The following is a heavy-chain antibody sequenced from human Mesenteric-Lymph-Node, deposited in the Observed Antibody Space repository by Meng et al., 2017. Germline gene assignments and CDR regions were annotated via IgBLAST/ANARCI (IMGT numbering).Heavy chain of an antibody. CDR2: IYNSGST. Sequence: QVQLQEAGPGLVRPSETLSLTCTVSGGSIRSSNYYWSWIRQPPGKGLEWSGHIYNSGSTYYNPSLKSRITISVDTSKNQFSLKLSSVTAADTAVYYCARGQKGYFDLWGRGTLVTVSS. V-gene: IGHV4-30-4*01. J-gene: IGHJ2*01. CDR3: ARGQKGYFDL. CDR1: GGSIRSSNYY.